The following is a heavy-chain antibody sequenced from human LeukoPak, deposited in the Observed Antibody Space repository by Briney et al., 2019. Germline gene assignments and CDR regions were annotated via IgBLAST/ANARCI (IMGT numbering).Heavy chain of an antibody. V-gene: IGHV4-59*12. CDR1: GGSINGYY. D-gene: IGHD4-23*01. CDR3: ARDSRGYGGNSRAFDI. Sequence: SETLPLTCTVSGGSINGYYWSWIRQPPGKGLEWIGYTYHSGSTYYNPSLKSRVTISVDRSKNQFSLKLSSVTAADTAVYYCARDSRGYGGNSRAFDIWGQGTMLTVSS. J-gene: IGHJ3*02. CDR2: TYHSGST.